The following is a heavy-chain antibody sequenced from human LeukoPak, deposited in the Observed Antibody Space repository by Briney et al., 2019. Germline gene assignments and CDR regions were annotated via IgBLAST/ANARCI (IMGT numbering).Heavy chain of an antibody. CDR3: GRTGVYSSGSDFDY. V-gene: IGHV3-23*01. D-gene: IGHD6-19*01. CDR2: ISNNGGYT. Sequence: GGSLRLSCAASGFTFSGSAMSWVRQAPGKGLEWVSAISNNGGYTYYADSVQGRLTISRDNSKSTLCLQMNSLRAEDTAVYYCGRTGVYSSGSDFDYWGQGTLVTVSS. CDR1: GFTFSGSA. J-gene: IGHJ4*02.